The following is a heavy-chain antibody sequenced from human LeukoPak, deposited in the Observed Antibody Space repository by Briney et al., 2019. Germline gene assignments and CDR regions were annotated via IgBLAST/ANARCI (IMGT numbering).Heavy chain of an antibody. CDR1: GYSFTSYA. CDR2: ISGYSGDTNYAQISGYNDYT. CDR3: ARATTAYSGLIDY. J-gene: IGHJ4*02. D-gene: IGHD2-21*01. Sequence: ASVKVSCKASGYSFTSYAISWVRQALGQGLEWMGWISGYSGDTNYAQISGYNDYTNYAQKFQGRVTMTTDTSTSTAYMELRSLRFDDTAVYYCARATTAYSGLIDYWGQGTLVTVSS. V-gene: IGHV1-18*01.